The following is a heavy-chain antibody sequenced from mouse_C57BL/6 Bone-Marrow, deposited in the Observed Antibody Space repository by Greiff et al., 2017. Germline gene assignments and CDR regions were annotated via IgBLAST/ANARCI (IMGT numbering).Heavy chain of an antibody. CDR3: ARLILHYYGSSFYFDY. CDR2: FDPSDSYT. D-gene: IGHD1-1*01. V-gene: IGHV1-69*01. CDR1: GYTFTSYW. J-gene: IGHJ2*01. Sequence: QVQLQQPGAELVMPGASVKLSCKASGYTFTSYWMPWVKQRPGQGLEWIGEFDPSDSYTNYNQKFKGKSTLTVDKSSSTAYMQLSSLTSEDSAVYYCARLILHYYGSSFYFDYWGQGTTLTVSS.